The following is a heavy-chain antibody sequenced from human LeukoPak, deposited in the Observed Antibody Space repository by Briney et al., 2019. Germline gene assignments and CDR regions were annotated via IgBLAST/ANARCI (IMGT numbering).Heavy chain of an antibody. CDR3: ARDQYDTWSRRGNFDS. V-gene: IGHV3-7*03. CDR1: GFSFGKYW. J-gene: IGHJ4*02. Sequence: GGSLRLSCVASGFSFGKYWMSWVRQAPGKGLEWVANIKLDGSEKNYVDSVKGRFTISRDNTKNSLYLQMNSLRVEDTAVFYCARDQYDTWSRRGNFDSWGQGTLVTVSS. CDR2: IKLDGSEK. D-gene: IGHD3-3*01.